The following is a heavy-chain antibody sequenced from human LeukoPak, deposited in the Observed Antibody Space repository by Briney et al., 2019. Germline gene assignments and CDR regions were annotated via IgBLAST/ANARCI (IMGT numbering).Heavy chain of an antibody. CDR1: GVSFDDYY. V-gene: IGHV4-34*01. Sequence: PSETPSLTCAVSGVSFDDYYWAWVRQTPGKGLEWIGEINHSGYTNDSPSLKSRVTLSIDTSRRQFSLNLRSVTVADAGTYSCTRMTTGHDYWGRETLVTVSS. CDR2: INHSGYT. CDR3: TRMTTGHDY. D-gene: IGHD4-17*01. J-gene: IGHJ4*02.